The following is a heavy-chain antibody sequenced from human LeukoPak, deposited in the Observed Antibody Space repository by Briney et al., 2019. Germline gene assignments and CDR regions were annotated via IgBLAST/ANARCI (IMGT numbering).Heavy chain of an antibody. Sequence: GGSLRLSCAASGFTLSIYWMSWVRQAPGKGLEWVANIKQDGSEKYYVDSVKGRFTISRDNAKNSLYLQMNSLRAEDTAVYYCARDRGIAARPAYYYGMDVWGQGTTVTVSS. D-gene: IGHD6-6*01. CDR3: ARDRGIAARPAYYYGMDV. V-gene: IGHV3-7*05. CDR2: IKQDGSEK. J-gene: IGHJ6*02. CDR1: GFTLSIYW.